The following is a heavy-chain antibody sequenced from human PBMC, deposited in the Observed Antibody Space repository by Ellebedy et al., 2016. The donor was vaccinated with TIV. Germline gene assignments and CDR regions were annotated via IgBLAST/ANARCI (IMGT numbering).Heavy chain of an antibody. J-gene: IGHJ4*02. D-gene: IGHD3-22*01. V-gene: IGHV3-23*01. CDR1: GFTFGSFA. Sequence: GESLKISCAASGFTFGSFAMHWVRQAPGKGLEWLSVIGGDGRNTYHADSVKGRFTLTRDNSKKTLYLEMNRLRTEDMAVYYCAKGSSSGFTYDRVGFEYWGQGTLVTVSS. CDR2: IGGDGRNT. CDR3: AKGSSSGFTYDRVGFEY.